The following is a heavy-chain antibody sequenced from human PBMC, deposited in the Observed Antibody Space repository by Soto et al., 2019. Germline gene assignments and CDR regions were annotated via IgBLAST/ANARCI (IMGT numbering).Heavy chain of an antibody. J-gene: IGHJ6*03. CDR1: GGSISSYY. CDR2: IYYSGST. V-gene: IGHV4-59*08. CDR3: ARFGPIAAAGTALYYYMDV. Sequence: SETLSLTCTVSGGSISSYYWSWIRQPPGKGLEWIGYIYYSGSTNYNPSLKSRVTISVDASKNQFSLKLSSVTAADTAVYYCARFGPIAAAGTALYYYMDVWGKGTTVTVSS. D-gene: IGHD6-13*01.